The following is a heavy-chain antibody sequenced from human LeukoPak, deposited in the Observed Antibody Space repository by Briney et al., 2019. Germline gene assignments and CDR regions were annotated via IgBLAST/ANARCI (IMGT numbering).Heavy chain of an antibody. CDR2: IYYSGST. J-gene: IGHJ3*02. V-gene: IGHV4-59*12. Sequence: SETLSLTCTVSGGSISSYYWSWIRQPPGKGLEWIGYIYYSGSTNYNPSLKSRVTMSVDTSKNQFSLKLSSVTAADTAVYYCARGITGYSGAFDIWSQGTMVTVSS. CDR1: GGSISSYY. CDR3: ARGITGYSGAFDI. D-gene: IGHD6-13*01.